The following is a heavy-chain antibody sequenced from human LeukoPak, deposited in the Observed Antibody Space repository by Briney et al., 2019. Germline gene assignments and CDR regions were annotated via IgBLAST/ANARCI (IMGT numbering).Heavy chain of an antibody. V-gene: IGHV4-61*02. CDR2: IYTRGST. CDR3: AREDSSSWYKDAAYYYYYMDV. CDR1: GGSISSGSSY. Sequence: SETLSLTCTVSGGSISSGSSYWSWIRQPAGKGLEWIGRIYTRGSTNYNPSLKSRVTISVDTSKNQFSLKLSSVTAADTAVYYCAREDSSSWYKDAAYYYYYMDVWGKGTTVTVSS. D-gene: IGHD6-13*01. J-gene: IGHJ6*03.